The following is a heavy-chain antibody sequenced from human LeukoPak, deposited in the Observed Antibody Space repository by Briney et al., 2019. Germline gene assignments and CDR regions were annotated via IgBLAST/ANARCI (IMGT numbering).Heavy chain of an antibody. Sequence: PGGSLRLSCAASGFTFSSYAMSWVRQAPGKGLEWVSAISGSGGSTYYADSVKGRFTISRDNPKNTLYLQMNSLRAEDTAVYYCAKDRQRVRDRGWFDPWGQGTLVTVSS. J-gene: IGHJ5*02. CDR3: AKDRQRVRDRGWFDP. D-gene: IGHD3-10*01. V-gene: IGHV3-23*01. CDR2: ISGSGGST. CDR1: GFTFSSYA.